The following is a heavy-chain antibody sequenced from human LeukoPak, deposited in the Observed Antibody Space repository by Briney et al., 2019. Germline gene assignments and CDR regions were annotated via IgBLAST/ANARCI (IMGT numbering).Heavy chain of an antibody. CDR2: IYHSGST. CDR1: GGSISSGGYY. J-gene: IGHJ4*02. Sequence: SQTLSLTCTVSGGSISSGGYYWSWIRQPPGKGLEWIGYIYHSGSTYYNPSLKSRVTISVDTSKNQFSLKLSSVTAADTAVYYCARGSDYVWGSYRPPQYWGQRTLVTVSS. CDR3: ARGSDYVWGSYRPPQY. D-gene: IGHD3-16*02. V-gene: IGHV4-30-2*01.